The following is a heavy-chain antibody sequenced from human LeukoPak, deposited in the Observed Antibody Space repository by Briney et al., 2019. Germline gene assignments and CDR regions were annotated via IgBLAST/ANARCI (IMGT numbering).Heavy chain of an antibody. V-gene: IGHV3-23*01. CDR1: GFTFSSYA. Sequence: PGGSLRLSCAASGFTFSSYAMSWVRQAPGKGLEWVSAISGSGGSTYYADSVKGWFTISRDNSKNTLYLQMNSLRAEDTAVYYCAKAELRGYSYGFDYWGQGTLVTVSS. CDR2: ISGSGGST. D-gene: IGHD5-18*01. J-gene: IGHJ4*02. CDR3: AKAELRGYSYGFDY.